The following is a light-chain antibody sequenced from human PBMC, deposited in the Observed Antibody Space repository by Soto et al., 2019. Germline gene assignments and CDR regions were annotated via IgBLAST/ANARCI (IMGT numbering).Light chain of an antibody. V-gene: IGLV2-14*01. Sequence: QCALTQPAGEAGSPGRSRTISCTGTSSDVGGYNYVSWYQQHPGKAPKLMIYDVSNRPSGVSNRFSGSKSANTASLTISGLQAEDEADYYCSSHTSSSISYVFGTGTKVTVL. CDR2: DVS. CDR3: SSHTSSSISYV. J-gene: IGLJ1*01. CDR1: SSDVGGYNY.